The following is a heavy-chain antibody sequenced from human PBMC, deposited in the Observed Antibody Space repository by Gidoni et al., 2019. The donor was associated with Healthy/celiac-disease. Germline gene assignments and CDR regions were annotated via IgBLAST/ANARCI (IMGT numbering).Heavy chain of an antibody. CDR3: ARGGYYDSPGAFDI. V-gene: IGHV3-30-3*01. D-gene: IGHD3-22*01. J-gene: IGHJ3*02. CDR2: ISYDGSNK. Sequence: QVQLVESGGGVVQPGRSLRLSCAASGFTFGSYAMHWVRQAPGKGLEWVAVISYDGSNKYYADSVKGRFTISRDNSKNTLYLQMNSLRAEDTAVYYCARGGYYDSPGAFDIWGQGTMVTVSS. CDR1: GFTFGSYA.